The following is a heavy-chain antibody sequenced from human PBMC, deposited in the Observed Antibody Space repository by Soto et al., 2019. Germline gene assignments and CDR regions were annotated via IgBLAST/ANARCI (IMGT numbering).Heavy chain of an antibody. CDR3: ARDGGRHSGGIDY. CDR2: IIPIFGTA. Sequence: QVQLVQSGVEVKKPGSSVKVSCKASGGTFSSYSINWVRQAPGQGLEWMGEIIPIFGTANYAQKFQGRVTITEDESTSTAYMEVSSLRSEDTAVYYCARDGGRHSGGIDYWGQGTLVTVSS. CDR1: GGTFSSYS. D-gene: IGHD1-26*01. V-gene: IGHV1-69*01. J-gene: IGHJ4*02.